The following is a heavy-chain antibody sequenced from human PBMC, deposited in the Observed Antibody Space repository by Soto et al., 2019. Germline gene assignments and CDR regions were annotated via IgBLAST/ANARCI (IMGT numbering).Heavy chain of an antibody. CDR1: GGSVSSGSYY. CDR3: ASVTRTCISTSCYRYYYGMDV. D-gene: IGHD2-2*02. J-gene: IGHJ6*02. V-gene: IGHV4-61*01. Sequence: SETLSLTCTVSGGSVSSGSYYWSWIRQPPGKGLEWIGYIYFSGSTNYNPSLKSRVTISVDTSKNQFSLKLSSVTAADTAVYYCASVTRTCISTSCYRYYYGMDVWGQGTTVTVSS. CDR2: IYFSGST.